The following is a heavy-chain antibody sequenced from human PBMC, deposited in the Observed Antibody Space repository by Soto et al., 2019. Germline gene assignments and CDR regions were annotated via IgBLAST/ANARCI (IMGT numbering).Heavy chain of an antibody. CDR1: GYTFTSYG. CDR3: ARPTSPVYRSSWYGSRFDP. Sequence: ASVKVSCKASGYTFTSYGIGWVRQAPGQGLEWMGWISAYNGNTNYAQKLQGRVTMTTDTSTSTAYMELRSLRSDDTAVYYCARPTSPVYRSSWYGSRFDPWGQGTLVTVSS. D-gene: IGHD6-13*01. CDR2: ISAYNGNT. J-gene: IGHJ5*02. V-gene: IGHV1-18*01.